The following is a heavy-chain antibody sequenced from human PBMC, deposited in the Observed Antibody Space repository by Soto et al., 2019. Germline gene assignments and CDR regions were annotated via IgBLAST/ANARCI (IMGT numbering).Heavy chain of an antibody. D-gene: IGHD1-1*01. Sequence: QVQLQESGPGLVKPSETLSLTCTVSGGSISSYYWSWIRQPPGKGLEWIGYIYYSGSTNYNPSLKSRVTISVDRSKNQFSLTLSSVTAADTAVYYCARDTGTGTRSMDVWGQGTTVTVSS. CDR1: GGSISSYY. CDR2: IYYSGST. CDR3: ARDTGTGTRSMDV. V-gene: IGHV4-59*01. J-gene: IGHJ6*01.